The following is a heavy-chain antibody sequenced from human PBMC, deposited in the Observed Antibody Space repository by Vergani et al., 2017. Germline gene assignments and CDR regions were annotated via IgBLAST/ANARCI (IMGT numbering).Heavy chain of an antibody. CDR3: ATPAPYGSGKSTYYGMDV. CDR1: GGTFSSYA. CDR2: IIPIFGTA. J-gene: IGHJ6*02. Sequence: QVQLVQSGAEVKKPGSSVKVSCKASGGTFSSYAISWVRQAPGQGLEWMGRIIPIFGTANYAQKFQGRVTITADESTRTAYMELSSLRSEDTAVYYCATPAPYGSGKSTYYGMDVWGQGTTVTVSS. D-gene: IGHD3-10*01. V-gene: IGHV1-69*13.